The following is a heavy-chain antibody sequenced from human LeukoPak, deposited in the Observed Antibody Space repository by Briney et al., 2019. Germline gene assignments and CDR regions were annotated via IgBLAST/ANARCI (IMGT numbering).Heavy chain of an antibody. Sequence: PGGSLRLSCAASGFTFSDHYMDWVRQAPGKGLEWVAVISYDGSNKYYADSVKGRFTISRDNSKNTLYLQMNSLRAEDTAVYYCARDSGSYYSTFDYWGQGTLVTVSS. D-gene: IGHD3-10*01. J-gene: IGHJ4*02. CDR2: ISYDGSNK. CDR3: ARDSGSYYSTFDY. V-gene: IGHV3-30-3*01. CDR1: GFTFSDHY.